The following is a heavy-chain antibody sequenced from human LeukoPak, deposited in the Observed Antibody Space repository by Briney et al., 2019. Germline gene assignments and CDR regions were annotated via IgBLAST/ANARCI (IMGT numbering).Heavy chain of an antibody. V-gene: IGHV1-8*02. CDR2: MNPNSGNT. J-gene: IGHJ4*02. Sequence: ASVKVSCKASGYTFTSYGISWVRQATGQGLEWMGWMNPNSGNTGYAQKFQGRVTMTRNTSISTAYMELSSLRSEDTAVYYCARGRVRRGDYYGFWGQGSLVTVSS. CDR3: ARGRVRRGDYYGF. D-gene: IGHD3-10*01. CDR1: GYTFTSYG.